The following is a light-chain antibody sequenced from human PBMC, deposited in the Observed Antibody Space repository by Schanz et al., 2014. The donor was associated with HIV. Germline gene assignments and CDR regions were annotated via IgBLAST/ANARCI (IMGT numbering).Light chain of an antibody. CDR1: QSVLYDSNKKNY. V-gene: IGKV4-1*01. Sequence: DIVVTQSPDSLVVSLGERATINCKSSQSVLYDSNKKNYLAWYQQKAGQPPKLLIYWASTREFGVPDRFSGSGSGTDFTLTISSLQAEDVAVYYCQQHGGSPETFGQGTKVEIK. CDR3: QQHGGSPET. CDR2: WAS. J-gene: IGKJ1*01.